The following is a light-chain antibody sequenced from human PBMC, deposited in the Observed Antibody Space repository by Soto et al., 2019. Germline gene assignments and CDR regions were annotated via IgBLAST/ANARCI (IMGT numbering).Light chain of an antibody. V-gene: IGKV1-27*01. CDR3: HQYNSAPFT. Sequence: DIQMAQSPSSLSASVGDRVTITCRASQGISNYLAWYQQKPGKVPKLLIYAESTLQSGVPSRFSGSGSGTDFTLTITSLQPEDVATYYCHQYNSAPFTFGPGTKVDIK. CDR1: QGISNY. J-gene: IGKJ3*01. CDR2: AES.